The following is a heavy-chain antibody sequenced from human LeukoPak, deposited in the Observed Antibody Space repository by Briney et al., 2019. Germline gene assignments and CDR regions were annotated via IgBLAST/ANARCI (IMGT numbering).Heavy chain of an antibody. CDR1: GYTFTGYY. Sequence: ASVKVSCKASGYTFTGYYMHWVRQAPGQGLEWMGRINPNSGGTNYAQKFQGRVTMTRDTSISTAYMELSRLRSDDTAVYYCARAPKSAQLWLWDLDYWGQGTLVTVSS. D-gene: IGHD5-18*01. CDR2: INPNSGGT. CDR3: ARAPKSAQLWLWDLDY. V-gene: IGHV1-2*06. J-gene: IGHJ4*02.